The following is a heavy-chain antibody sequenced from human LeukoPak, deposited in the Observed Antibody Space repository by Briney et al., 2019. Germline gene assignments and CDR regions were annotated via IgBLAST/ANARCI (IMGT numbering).Heavy chain of an antibody. J-gene: IGHJ4*02. CDR1: GFTFSSNG. V-gene: IGHV3-30*02. CDR3: AKDGYNYYVDY. D-gene: IGHD5-24*01. CDR2: IGYDGSNK. Sequence: GGSLRLSCVASGFTFSSNGIHWVRQAPGKGLEWVAFIGYDGSNKYYRDSVKGRFTIFRDNSKNTLYLQMNSLRAEDTAVYYCAKDGYNYYVDYWGQGTLVTVSS.